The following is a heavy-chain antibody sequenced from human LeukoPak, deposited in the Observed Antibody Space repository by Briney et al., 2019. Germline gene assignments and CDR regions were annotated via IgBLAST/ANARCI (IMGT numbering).Heavy chain of an antibody. D-gene: IGHD5-12*01. CDR3: ARVYGGGYDFRGAFDI. CDR1: GDSLSTYY. V-gene: IGHV4-59*01. Sequence: KASETLSLTCTVSGDSLSTYYWIWIRQPPGKGLEYIGYVYYTGSTNYNPSLKSRVTISVDTSKNQFSLKLSSVTAADTAVYYCARVYGGGYDFRGAFDIWGQGTMVTVSS. J-gene: IGHJ3*02. CDR2: VYYTGST.